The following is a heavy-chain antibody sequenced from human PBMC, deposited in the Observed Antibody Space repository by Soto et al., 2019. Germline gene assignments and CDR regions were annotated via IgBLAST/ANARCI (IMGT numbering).Heavy chain of an antibody. CDR1: GFSLSTSGVG. Sequence: QITLKESGPTLVKPTQTLTLTCAFSGFSLSTSGVGVGWIRQPPGTALEWLAVIFWNDDKRYSPSVKSRLTITKDTTRNQVVLTMTNMDPVDTGTYYCARRGEQASQPFDSWGQGSLVTVS. CDR3: ARRGEQASQPFDS. J-gene: IGHJ4*02. V-gene: IGHV2-5*01. CDR2: IFWNDDK. D-gene: IGHD2-21*01.